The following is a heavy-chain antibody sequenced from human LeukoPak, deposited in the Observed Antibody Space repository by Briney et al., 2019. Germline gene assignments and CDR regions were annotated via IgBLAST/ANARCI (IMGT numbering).Heavy chain of an antibody. Sequence: GGSLRLSCAASGFTFSSYSMSWVRQAPGKGLEWVSYISSSSSTIYYADSVKGRFTISRDNAKNSLYLQMNSLRDEDTAVYYCARDFHAGHCDSPRCPPWGQGTLVTVSS. CDR2: ISSSSSTI. CDR3: ARDFHAGHCDSPRCPP. V-gene: IGHV3-48*02. CDR1: GFTFSSYS. J-gene: IGHJ5*02. D-gene: IGHD2-2*03.